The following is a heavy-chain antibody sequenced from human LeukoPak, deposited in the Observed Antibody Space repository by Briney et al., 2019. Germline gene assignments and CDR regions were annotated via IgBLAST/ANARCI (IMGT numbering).Heavy chain of an antibody. CDR3: ARGRWELPVDY. J-gene: IGHJ4*02. Sequence: SETLSLTCAVYGGSFSGYYWSWIRQPPGKGLEWIGEINHSGSTNYNPSLKSRVTISVGTSKNQFSLKLSSVTAADTAVYYCARGRWELPVDYWGQGTLVTVSS. V-gene: IGHV4-34*01. CDR2: INHSGST. CDR1: GGSFSGYY. D-gene: IGHD1-26*01.